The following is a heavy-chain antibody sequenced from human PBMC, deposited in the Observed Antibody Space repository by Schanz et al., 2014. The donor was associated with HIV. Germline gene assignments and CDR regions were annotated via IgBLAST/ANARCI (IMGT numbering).Heavy chain of an antibody. J-gene: IGHJ4*02. Sequence: QVQLVQSGAELKKPGASVKVSCKASGYTFTSYYIHWVRQAPGQGLEWMGWINPNSGGTNLAQKFEGRVTMTIDRSITTASMELSRLNSDDTALYFCARVSGWSSFDYWGQGTLVTVSS. V-gene: IGHV1-2*02. CDR2: INPNSGGT. CDR3: ARVSGWSSFDY. CDR1: GYTFTSYY. D-gene: IGHD6-13*01.